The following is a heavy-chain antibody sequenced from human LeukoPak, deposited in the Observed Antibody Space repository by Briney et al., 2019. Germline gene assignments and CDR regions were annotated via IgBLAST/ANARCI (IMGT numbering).Heavy chain of an antibody. J-gene: IGHJ4*02. V-gene: IGHV3-21*01. CDR1: GFTFSSYS. Sequence: GGSLRLSCAASGFTFSSYSMNWVRQAPGKGLEWVSSISSSTTYISYADSVKGRFTISRDNAKNSLYLQMNRLRAEDTAVYYCARGAAGYVGASSFDYWGQGTLVTVSS. CDR3: ARGAAGYVGASSFDY. D-gene: IGHD1-26*01. CDR2: ISSSTTYI.